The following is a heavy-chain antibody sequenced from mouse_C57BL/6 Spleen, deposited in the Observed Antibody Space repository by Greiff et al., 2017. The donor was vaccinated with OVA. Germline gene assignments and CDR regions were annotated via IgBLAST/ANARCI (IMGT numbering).Heavy chain of an antibody. J-gene: IGHJ2*01. V-gene: IGHV1-82*01. CDR1: GYAFSSSW. D-gene: IGHD4-1*01. Sequence: VQLQQSGPELVKPGASVKISCKASGYAFSSSWMNWVKQRPGKGLEWIGRIYPGDGDTNYNGKFKGKATLTADKSSITAYMQLSSLTSEDSAVYFCARSELGRGFDYWGQGTTLTVSS. CDR3: ARSELGRGFDY. CDR2: IYPGDGDT.